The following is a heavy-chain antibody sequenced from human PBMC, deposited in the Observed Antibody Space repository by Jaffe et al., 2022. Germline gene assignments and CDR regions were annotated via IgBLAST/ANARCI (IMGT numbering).Heavy chain of an antibody. D-gene: IGHD3-10*01. J-gene: IGHJ4*02. CDR1: GFTFSDSA. CDR2: IRSKANTYAT. Sequence: EVQLVQSGGGLVQPGGSLKLSCAASGFTFSDSAVHWVRQASGKGLEWIARIRSKANTYATAYAASVKGRFTISRDDSKNAAYLQMNSLKTEDTAMYYCTRLVEITLGQGVIIEPLDYWGQGALVTVSS. CDR3: TRLVEITLGQGVIIEPLDY. V-gene: IGHV3-73*02.